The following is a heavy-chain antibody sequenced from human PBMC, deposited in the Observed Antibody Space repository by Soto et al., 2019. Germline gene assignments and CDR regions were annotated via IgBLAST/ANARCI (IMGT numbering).Heavy chain of an antibody. CDR3: ARVAY. Sequence: WGALSLCCESSGFTFIRVSMNWVRQVPGKGLEWVASISSASAETWYADSVKGRFIISRDNAQNSLFLQMNTLRPEDSAIYYCARVAYWGPGTQVTVSS. CDR1: GFTFIRVS. V-gene: IGHV3-21*04. J-gene: IGHJ4*02. CDR2: ISSASAET.